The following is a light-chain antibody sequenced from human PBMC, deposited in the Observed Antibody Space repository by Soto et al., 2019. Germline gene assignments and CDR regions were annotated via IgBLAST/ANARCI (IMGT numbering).Light chain of an antibody. CDR2: GAS. Sequence: EIVFTQSPGTRSLSPGERATLSCRASQSVDGIFLEWYQQKPGRAPRLLIYGASSRATGIPDRVSGSGAGTECTRTISRLEPEDVEVYYCPQYGSSTLTFGGGTKVDIK. V-gene: IGKV3-20*01. CDR3: PQYGSSTLT. J-gene: IGKJ4*01. CDR1: QSVDGIF.